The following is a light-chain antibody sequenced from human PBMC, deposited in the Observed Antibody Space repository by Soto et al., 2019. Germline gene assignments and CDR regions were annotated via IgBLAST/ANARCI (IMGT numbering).Light chain of an antibody. J-gene: IGKJ1*01. CDR2: GAS. CDR1: PSVSSN. CDR3: QQYNNWPFPSWT. Sequence: EIVMTQSPATLSVSPGERATLSCRASPSVSSNLAWYQQKPGQAPRLLIYGASTRATGIPASFSGSGSGTEFTLTISSLQSEDFAVYYCQQYNNWPFPSWTFGQGTKVEIK. V-gene: IGKV3-15*01.